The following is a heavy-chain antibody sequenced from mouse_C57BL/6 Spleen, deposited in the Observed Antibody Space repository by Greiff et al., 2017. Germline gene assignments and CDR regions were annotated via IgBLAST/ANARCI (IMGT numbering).Heavy chain of an antibody. D-gene: IGHD1-1*01. V-gene: IGHV1-82*01. CDR3: ARQLLEGAMDY. CDR2: IYPGDGDT. J-gene: IGHJ4*01. Sequence: QVQLKESGPELVKPGASVKISCKASGYAFSSSWMNWVKQRPGKGLEWIGRIYPGDGDTNYNGKFKGKATLTADKSSSTAYMQLSSLTSEDSAVYFCARQLLEGAMDYWGQGTSVTVSS. CDR1: GYAFSSSW.